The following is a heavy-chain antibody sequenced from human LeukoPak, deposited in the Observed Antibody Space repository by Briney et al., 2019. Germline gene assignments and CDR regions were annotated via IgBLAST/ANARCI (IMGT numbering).Heavy chain of an antibody. D-gene: IGHD3-16*02. CDR1: GYTFTSYG. V-gene: IGHV1-18*01. J-gene: IGHJ4*02. Sequence: GASVKVSCKASGYTFTSYGISLVRQAPGQGLEWMGWISAYNGNTNYAQKLQGRVTMTTDTSTSTAYMELRSLRSDDTAVYYRARDFPITFGGVIVLFDYWGQGTLVTVSS. CDR3: ARDFPITFGGVIVLFDY. CDR2: ISAYNGNT.